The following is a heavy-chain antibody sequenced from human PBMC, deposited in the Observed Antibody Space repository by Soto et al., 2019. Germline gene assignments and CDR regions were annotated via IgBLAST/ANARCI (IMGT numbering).Heavy chain of an antibody. J-gene: IGHJ4*02. CDR3: AKTILSGSYPDY. CDR2: ISGSDGST. Sequence: PGGSLRLSCAASGFTFSSYAMSWVRTAPGKGLEWVSAISGSDGSTYYADSVKGRFTISRDNSKNTLYLQMNSLRAEDTAVYYCAKTILSGSYPDYWGQGTLVTVSS. V-gene: IGHV3-23*01. CDR1: GFTFSSYA. D-gene: IGHD1-26*01.